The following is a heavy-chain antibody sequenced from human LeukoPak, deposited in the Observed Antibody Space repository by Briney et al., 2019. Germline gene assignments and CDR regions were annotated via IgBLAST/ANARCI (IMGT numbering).Heavy chain of an antibody. CDR3: ARAEGNNWFDP. CDR2: IYHSGST. V-gene: IGHV4-38-2*02. Sequence: SETLSLTCTVSGYSISSGYYWGWIRQPPGKGLEWIGSIYHSGSTYYNPSLKSRVTISVDTSKNQFSLKLSSVTAADTAVYYCARAEGNNWFDPWGQETLVTVSS. J-gene: IGHJ5*02. CDR1: GYSISSGYY.